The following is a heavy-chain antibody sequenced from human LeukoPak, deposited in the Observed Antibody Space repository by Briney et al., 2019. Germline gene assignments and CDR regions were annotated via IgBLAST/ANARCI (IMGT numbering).Heavy chain of an antibody. Sequence: GGSLRLSCAASGFTFSNYGMHWVRQAPGKGLEWVAAIWYDGSNKYYAESVKGRFSISRDNSKNTLYLQMNSLRAEDTAVYYCARGSTIVLTDAPDAYDMWGQETVVTVSS. D-gene: IGHD2-2*01. CDR3: ARGSTIVLTDAPDAYDM. J-gene: IGHJ3*02. CDR1: GFTFSNYG. CDR2: IWYDGSNK. V-gene: IGHV3-33*01.